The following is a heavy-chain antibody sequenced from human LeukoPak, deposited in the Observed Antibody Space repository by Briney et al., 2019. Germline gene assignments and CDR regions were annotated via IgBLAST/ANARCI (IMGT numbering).Heavy chain of an antibody. V-gene: IGHV3-21*01. CDR2: ISSSSSYI. D-gene: IGHD4-17*01. CDR3: ARGGYGDYGSYY. J-gene: IGHJ4*02. CDR1: GFTFSSYS. Sequence: GGSLRLSCAASGFTFSSYSMNWVRQAPGKGLEWVSSISSSSSYIYYADSVKGRFTISRDNAKNSLYLQMNSLRAEDRAVYYCARGGYGDYGSYYWGQGTLVTVSS.